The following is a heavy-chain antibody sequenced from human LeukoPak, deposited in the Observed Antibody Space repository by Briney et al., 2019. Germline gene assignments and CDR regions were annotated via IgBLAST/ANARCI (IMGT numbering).Heavy chain of an antibody. D-gene: IGHD3-3*01. J-gene: IGHJ6*02. V-gene: IGHV3-23*01. Sequence: PGGSLRLSCAASGFTFSSYAMSWVRQAPGKGLEWVSAISGSGGSTYYADSVKGRFTISRDNSKNTLYLQMNSLRAEDTAVYYCARGGRFLEWLENGMDVWGQGTTVTVSS. CDR2: ISGSGGST. CDR3: ARGGRFLEWLENGMDV. CDR1: GFTFSSYA.